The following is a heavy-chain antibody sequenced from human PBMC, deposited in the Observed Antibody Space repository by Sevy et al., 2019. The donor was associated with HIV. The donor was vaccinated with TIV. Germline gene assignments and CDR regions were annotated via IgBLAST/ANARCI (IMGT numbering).Heavy chain of an antibody. CDR1: GFTFSNTW. D-gene: IGHD3-22*01. CDR3: TTQWF. J-gene: IGHJ4*02. Sequence: GGSLRLSCAGSGFTFSNTWMSWVRQAPGRGLEWIGRIKSKTDGGTTDYSSPGKGRFSISRDDSKNTLYLQMNSLKTEDTAGYYCTTQWFWGQGTLVTVSS. CDR2: IKSKTDGGTT. V-gene: IGHV3-15*01.